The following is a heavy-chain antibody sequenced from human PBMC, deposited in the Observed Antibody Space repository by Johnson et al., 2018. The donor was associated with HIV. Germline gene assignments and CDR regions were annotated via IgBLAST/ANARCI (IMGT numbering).Heavy chain of an antibody. CDR2: ISSNGGST. CDR3: ASRYSGYDTDDAFDI. D-gene: IGHD5-12*01. Sequence: AQLVESGGGLVQPGGSLRLSCAASGFTFSSYAMHWVRQAPGKGLEYVSAISSNGGSTYYANSVKGRFTISRDNSKNTLYLQMGSLRAEDMAVYYCASRYSGYDTDDAFDIWGQGTMVTVSS. J-gene: IGHJ3*02. V-gene: IGHV3-64*01. CDR1: GFTFSSYA.